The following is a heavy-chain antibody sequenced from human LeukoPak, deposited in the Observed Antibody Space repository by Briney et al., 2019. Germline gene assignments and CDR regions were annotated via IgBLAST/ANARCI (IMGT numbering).Heavy chain of an antibody. D-gene: IGHD4-17*01. CDR2: ISGSGGST. J-gene: IGHJ4*02. V-gene: IGHV3-23*01. Sequence: GGSLRLSCAASGYTFSRYAMSWVRQAPGKGREGVSAISGSGGSTYYADSVKGRFTISRDNSKNTLYLQMNSLKAEDMAVYYCAKADYGDYVDDWGQGTLVTVSS. CDR3: AKADYGDYVDD. CDR1: GYTFSRYA.